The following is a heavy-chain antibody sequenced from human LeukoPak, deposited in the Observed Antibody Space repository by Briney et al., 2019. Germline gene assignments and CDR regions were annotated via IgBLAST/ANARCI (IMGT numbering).Heavy chain of an antibody. Sequence: PGGSLRLSCAASGFTFSDYAMHWVRQAPGKGLEWVAVISYEGSNKYYADSVKGRFTISRDNSKSTLYLQMNSLRAEDTAVYYCAREREGDHSSGAFDIWGQGTMVTVSS. J-gene: IGHJ3*02. CDR3: AREREGDHSSGAFDI. CDR2: ISYEGSNK. V-gene: IGHV3-30-3*01. D-gene: IGHD3-22*01. CDR1: GFTFSDYA.